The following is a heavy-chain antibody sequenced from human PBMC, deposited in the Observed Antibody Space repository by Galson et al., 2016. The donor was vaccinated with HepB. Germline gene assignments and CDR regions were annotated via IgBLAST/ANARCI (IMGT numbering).Heavy chain of an antibody. Sequence: SLRLSCAASGFTVSSDYMNWVRQAPGKGLEWVSVLYSGGSTYYADSVKGRFTISRDNARNTLYLQMNSLRAEDTAVYYCARAPLEMATIQRGYFDYWGQGTLVTVSS. CDR1: GFTVSSDY. D-gene: IGHD5-24*01. CDR3: ARAPLEMATIQRGYFDY. V-gene: IGHV3-66*02. CDR2: LYSGGST. J-gene: IGHJ4*02.